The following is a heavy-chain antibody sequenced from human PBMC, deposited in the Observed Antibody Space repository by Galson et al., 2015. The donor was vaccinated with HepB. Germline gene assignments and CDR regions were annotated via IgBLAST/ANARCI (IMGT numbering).Heavy chain of an antibody. J-gene: IGHJ4*02. D-gene: IGHD6-13*01. CDR1: GFTFSSYA. V-gene: IGHV3-23*01. CDR2: ISGSGGST. CDR3: AKDGIAAAGVVPTGEIDY. Sequence: SLRLSCAASGFTFSSYAMSWVRQAPGKGLEWVSAISGSGGSTYYADSVKGRFTISRDNSKNTLYLQMNSLRAEDTAVYYCAKDGIAAAGVVPTGEIDYWGQGTLVTVSS.